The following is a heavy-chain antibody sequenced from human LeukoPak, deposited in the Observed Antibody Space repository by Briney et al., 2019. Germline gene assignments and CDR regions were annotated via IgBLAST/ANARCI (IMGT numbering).Heavy chain of an antibody. CDR2: INPSGGGT. CDR1: GYTFTSYH. D-gene: IGHD1-26*01. V-gene: IGHV1-46*01. CDR3: AREGGPSYSGSSYGMDV. J-gene: IGHJ6*02. Sequence: ASVKVSCKASGYTFTSYHTHWVRQAPGQGLEWMGIINPSGGGTNYAQKFQGRVTMTRDTSTSTVYMELSSLRSEDTAVYFCAREGGPSYSGSSYGMDVWGQGTTVTVSS.